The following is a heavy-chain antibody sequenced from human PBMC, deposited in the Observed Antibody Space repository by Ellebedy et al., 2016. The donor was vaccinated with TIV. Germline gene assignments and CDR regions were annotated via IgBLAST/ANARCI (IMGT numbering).Heavy chain of an antibody. CDR3: ARVPIQRQNRFDP. J-gene: IGHJ5*02. CDR2: INAGDGNT. CDR1: GYTFTDYT. V-gene: IGHV1-3*01. D-gene: IGHD2-21*01. Sequence: AASVKVSCKASGYTFTDYTIHWVRQAPGQRLEWMGWINAGDGNTKYSHNFEGRVTITRDTSASTAYMERSSLISEDSAVYYCARVPIQRQNRFDPWGQGTLVTVSS.